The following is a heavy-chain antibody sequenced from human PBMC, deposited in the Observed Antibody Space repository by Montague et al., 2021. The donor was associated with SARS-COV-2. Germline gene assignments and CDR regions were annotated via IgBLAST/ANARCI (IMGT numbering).Heavy chain of an antibody. Sequence: SETLSLTCTVSGSISGYYWTWIRQSAWKGLEWIGRISSSGGIDYXASLKSRVTMSLDTSKIQLSLILGSVTAADTAGYYCARQYIGYNLRFDYWGQGAMVTVSP. J-gene: IGHJ4*02. V-gene: IGHV4-4*07. CDR2: ISSSGGI. CDR1: GSISGYY. D-gene: IGHD5-12*01. CDR3: ARQYIGYNLRFDY.